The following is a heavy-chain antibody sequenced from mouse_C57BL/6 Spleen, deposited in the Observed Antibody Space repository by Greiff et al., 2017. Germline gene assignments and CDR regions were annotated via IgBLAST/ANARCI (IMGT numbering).Heavy chain of an antibody. CDR2: IRSKSNNYAT. CDR1: GFSFNTYA. Sequence: EVKLVESGGGLVQPKGSLKLSCAASGFSFNTYAMNWVRQAPGKGLEWVARIRSKSNNYATYYADSVKDRFSISRDDSESMLYLQMNNLKTEDTAMYYCVRLAWYVDVWGTGTTVTVSS. V-gene: IGHV10-1*01. CDR3: VRLAWYVDV. J-gene: IGHJ1*03.